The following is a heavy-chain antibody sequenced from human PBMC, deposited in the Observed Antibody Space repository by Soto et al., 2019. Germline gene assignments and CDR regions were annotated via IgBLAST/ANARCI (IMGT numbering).Heavy chain of an antibody. CDR3: AREYTAWPLAYGLDV. CDR2: ISSRSDI. V-gene: IGHV3-21*01. J-gene: IGHJ6*02. CDR1: GFTFSTYS. D-gene: IGHD2-2*02. Sequence: GESLRLSCVGSGFTFSTYSINWVRQAPGKGLEWVSSISSRSDICYADSVKGLFTISRDNAKNSVSLQMNSLRAEDTAVYYCAREYTAWPLAYGLDVWGQGTTVPVSS.